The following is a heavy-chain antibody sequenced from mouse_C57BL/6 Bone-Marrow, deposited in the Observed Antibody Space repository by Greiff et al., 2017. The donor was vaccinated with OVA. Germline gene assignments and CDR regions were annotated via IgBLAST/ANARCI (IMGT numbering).Heavy chain of an antibody. CDR1: GYTFTSYW. CDR2: IDPSDSYT. V-gene: IGHV1-50*01. J-gene: IGHJ4*01. Sequence: VKLQQPGAELVKPGASVKLSCKASGYTFTSYWMQWVKQRPGQGLEWIGEIDPSDSYTNYNQKFKGKATLTVDTSSSTAYMQLSSLTSEDSAVYYCARDYYGPYAMDDWGQGTSVTVSS. CDR3: ARDYYGPYAMDD. D-gene: IGHD1-2*01.